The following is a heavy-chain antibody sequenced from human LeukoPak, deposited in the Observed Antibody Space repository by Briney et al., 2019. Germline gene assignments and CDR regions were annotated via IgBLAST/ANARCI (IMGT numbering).Heavy chain of an antibody. D-gene: IGHD3-16*01. V-gene: IGHV4-4*07. CDR2: IFASGTT. J-gene: IGHJ4*02. CDR1: GAFISTYY. CDR3: VQDGPLRSDY. Sequence: SETLSLTCTVSGAFISTYYWSWIRQPAGKGLEWVGRIFASGTTNYNPSLESRVAMSVDTSKNQFSLSLSSVIAADTAIYYCVQDGPLRSDYWGQGTLVTVSS.